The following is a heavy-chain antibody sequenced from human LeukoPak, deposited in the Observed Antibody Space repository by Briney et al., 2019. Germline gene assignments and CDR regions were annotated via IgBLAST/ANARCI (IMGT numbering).Heavy chain of an antibody. CDR3: ARHTPLIKAFDI. CDR1: GFTVSSNY. Sequence: GGSLRLSCAASGFTVSSNYMSWVRQAPGKGLEWVSVIYSGGSTYYADSVKGRFTISRDNSKNTLYLQMNSLRAEDTAVYYCARHTPLIKAFDIWGQGTWSPSLQ. V-gene: IGHV3-66*04. CDR2: IYSGGST. D-gene: IGHD3-16*01. J-gene: IGHJ3*02.